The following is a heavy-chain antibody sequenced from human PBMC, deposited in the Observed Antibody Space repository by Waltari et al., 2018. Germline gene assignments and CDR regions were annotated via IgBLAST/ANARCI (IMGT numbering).Heavy chain of an antibody. CDR3: ARGRNWNYDYYYAMDV. Sequence: QVQLQQWGAGLLKPSETLSLTCAVNGGSFSGYYWSWIRQPPGMGLEWIGEISHSESTNYNPSLKSRVTISIDTSKNQFSLRLSSVTAADTAVYYCARGRNWNYDYYYAMDVWGQGTTVTVSS. D-gene: IGHD1-7*01. CDR2: ISHSEST. CDR1: GGSFSGYY. V-gene: IGHV4-34*01. J-gene: IGHJ6*02.